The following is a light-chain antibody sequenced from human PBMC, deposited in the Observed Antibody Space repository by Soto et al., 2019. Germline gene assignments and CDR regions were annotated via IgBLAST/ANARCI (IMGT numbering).Light chain of an antibody. CDR3: QHRSHWPPFFA. V-gene: IGKV3-11*01. CDR2: DAS. J-gene: IGKJ3*01. Sequence: EIVLTQSPATLSLSPGERATLSCKASQSVTNYVAWYQQKPGQAPRLLIDDASNRATGIPARFSGSGSGTDFTLTISSLEHEYFAVYYWQHRSHWPPFFAFGPGTKVDTK. CDR1: QSVTNY.